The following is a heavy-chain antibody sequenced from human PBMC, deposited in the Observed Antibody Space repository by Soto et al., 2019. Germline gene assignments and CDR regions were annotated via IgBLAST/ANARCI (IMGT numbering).Heavy chain of an antibody. CDR1: GYTFTSYD. D-gene: IGHD4-17*01. V-gene: IGHV1-8*01. J-gene: IGHJ4*02. CDR3: ARGRTDYGGNLRPFY. CDR2: MNPNSGNT. Sequence: QVQLVQSGAEVKKPGASVKVSCNASGYTFTSYDINWVRQATGQGLEWMGWMNPNSGNTGYAQKFQGRVTMTRNTSINTAYMELSSLRSEDTAVYYCARGRTDYGGNLRPFYWGQGTLVTVSS.